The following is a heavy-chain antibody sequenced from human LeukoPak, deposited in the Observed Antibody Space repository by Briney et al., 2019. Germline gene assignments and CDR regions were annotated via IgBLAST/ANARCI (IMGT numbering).Heavy chain of an antibody. CDR3: ARDGASMSDAFDI. CDR2: IYYSGST. D-gene: IGHD2-21*01. CDR1: GGSISSYY. J-gene: IGHJ3*02. Sequence: SETLSLTCTVSGGSISSYYWSWIRQPPGKGLEWIGYIYYSGSTNYNPSLKSRVTISVGTSKNQFSLKLSSVTAADTAVYYCARDGASMSDAFDIWGQGTMVTVSS. V-gene: IGHV4-59*01.